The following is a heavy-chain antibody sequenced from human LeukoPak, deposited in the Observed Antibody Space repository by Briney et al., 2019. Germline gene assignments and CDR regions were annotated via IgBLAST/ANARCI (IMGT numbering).Heavy chain of an antibody. Sequence: ASVTLSFTVSVYTLTELCMRWVRHGPGQGLGWMGGFDPEDGETIYAQKLQGRVTMTEDKSTDTAYMELSSLRSEETAVYYCARLGSSERRGYYYYGMDVWGQGTTGTVSS. CDR2: FDPEDGET. D-gene: IGHD6-13*01. CDR1: VYTLTELC. CDR3: ARLGSSERRGYYYYGMDV. J-gene: IGHJ6*02. V-gene: IGHV1-24*01.